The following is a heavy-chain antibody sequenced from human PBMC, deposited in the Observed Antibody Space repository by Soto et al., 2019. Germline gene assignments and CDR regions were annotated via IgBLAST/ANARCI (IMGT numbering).Heavy chain of an antibody. V-gene: IGHV3-11*01. D-gene: IGHD6-19*01. CDR3: ARENEQWVAADN. CDR1: GFTFSDHY. CDR2: ITSSGSTI. Sequence: PGGSLRLSCAASGFTFSDHYMSWIRQAPGKGLEWVSYITSSGSTIYYADSVKGRFTISRDNAKNSLYLQMNSLRAEDTAVYYCARENEQWVAADNWGQGTLVTVSS. J-gene: IGHJ4*02.